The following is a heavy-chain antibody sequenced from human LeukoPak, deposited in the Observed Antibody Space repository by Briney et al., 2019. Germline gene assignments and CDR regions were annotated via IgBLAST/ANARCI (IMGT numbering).Heavy chain of an antibody. J-gene: IGHJ4*02. Sequence: SETLSLTCTVSGVSISSYYWSWIRQPPGKGLEWIGYIYYSGSTNYNPSLKSRVTISVDTSKNQFSLKLSSVTAADTAVYYCARAPLYDFWSGYETGNGYWGQGTLVTVSS. V-gene: IGHV4-59*12. CDR3: ARAPLYDFWSGYETGNGY. D-gene: IGHD3-3*01. CDR1: GVSISSYY. CDR2: IYYSGST.